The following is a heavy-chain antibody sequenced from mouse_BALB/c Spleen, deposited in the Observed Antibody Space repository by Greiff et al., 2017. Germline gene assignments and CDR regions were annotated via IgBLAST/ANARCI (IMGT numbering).Heavy chain of an antibody. J-gene: IGHJ4*01. V-gene: IGHV3-2*02. D-gene: IGHD2-14*01. CDR3: ARDYRYGVDY. CDR1: GYSITSDYA. CDR2: ISYSGST. Sequence: EVQLQESGPGLVKPSQSLSLTCTVTGYSITSDYAWNWIRQFPGNKLEWMGYISYSGSTSYNPSLKSRISITRDTSKNQFFLQLNSVTTEDTATYYCARDYRYGVDYWGQGTSVTVSS.